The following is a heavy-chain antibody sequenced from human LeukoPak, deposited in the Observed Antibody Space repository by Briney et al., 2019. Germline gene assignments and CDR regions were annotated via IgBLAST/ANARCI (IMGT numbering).Heavy chain of an antibody. J-gene: IGHJ4*02. V-gene: IGHV4-30-2*01. CDR2: IYHSGST. CDR3: ARASRTTVVNWGPFDY. CDR1: GGSISSGGYY. D-gene: IGHD4-23*01. Sequence: SQTLSLTCTVSGGSISSGGYYWSWIRQPPGKGLEWIGYIYHSGSTYYNPSLKSRVTISVDTSKNQFSLRLSSVTAADTAVFYCARASRTTVVNWGPFDYWGQGTLVTVSS.